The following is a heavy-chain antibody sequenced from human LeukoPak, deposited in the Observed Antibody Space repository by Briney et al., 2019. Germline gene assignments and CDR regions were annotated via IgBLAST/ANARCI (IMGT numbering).Heavy chain of an antibody. CDR1: GGSISSGTYY. CDR2: ISYSGST. D-gene: IGHD3-10*01. J-gene: IGHJ4*02. CDR3: ARRAAYGSGSYFDF. V-gene: IGHV4-39*01. Sequence: SETLSLTCAVSGGSISSGTYYWAWLRQPPGTGLEWIETISYSGSTYYNPSLKSRVTISVDKSKNQFSLRLSSVTAADTAVYYCARRAAYGSGSYFDFWGQGTLVTVSS.